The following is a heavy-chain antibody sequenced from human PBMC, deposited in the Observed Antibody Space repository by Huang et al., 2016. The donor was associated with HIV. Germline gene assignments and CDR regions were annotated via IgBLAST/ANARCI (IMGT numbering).Heavy chain of an antibody. CDR2: IIPIFGTA. V-gene: IGHV1-69*13. D-gene: IGHD3-22*01. CDR3: ARARGYYDSSVSYYFDY. CDR1: GGTFSSYA. Sequence: QVQLVQSGAEVKKPGSSVKVSCKASGGTFSSYAISWVRQAPGQGLEWMGGIIPIFGTANYAQKFQGRVTITAEEYTSTAYMGLSSLRSEDTAVYYCARARGYYDSSVSYYFDYWGQGTLVTVSS. J-gene: IGHJ4*02.